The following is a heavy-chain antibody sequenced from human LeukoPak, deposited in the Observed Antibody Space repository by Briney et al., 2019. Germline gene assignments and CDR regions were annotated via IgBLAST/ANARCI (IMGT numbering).Heavy chain of an antibody. CDR2: ISSSGSYT. CDR1: GFTFSSYA. CDR3: AKARGYSSGWFDY. Sequence: GGSLRLSCAASGFTFSSYAMSWVRQAPGKGLGWVSAISSSGSYTYYADSVKGRFTISRDNSKKTLYLQMNSLRPEDTAVYYCAKARGYSSGWFDYWGQGTLVTVSS. J-gene: IGHJ4*02. D-gene: IGHD6-19*01. V-gene: IGHV3-23*01.